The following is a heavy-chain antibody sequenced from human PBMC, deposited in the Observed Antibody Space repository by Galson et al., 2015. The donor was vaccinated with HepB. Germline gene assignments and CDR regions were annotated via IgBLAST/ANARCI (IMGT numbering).Heavy chain of an antibody. CDR2: ISGRGGST. J-gene: IGHJ4*02. V-gene: IGHV3-23*01. CDR3: AKDSKRNAQYQLLLLYFDY. D-gene: IGHD2-2*01. Sequence: SLRLSCAASGFTFSSYAMSWVRQAPGKELEWVSAISGRGGSTYYADSVKGRFTISRDNSKNTLYLQMNSLRAEDTAVYYCAKDSKRNAQYQLLLLYFDYWGQGTLVTVSS. CDR1: GFTFSSYA.